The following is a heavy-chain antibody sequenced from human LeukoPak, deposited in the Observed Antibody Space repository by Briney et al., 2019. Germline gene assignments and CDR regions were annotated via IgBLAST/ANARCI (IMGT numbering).Heavy chain of an antibody. V-gene: IGHV5-51*01. CDR1: GYSFTSYW. Sequence: GESLKISCKGSGYSFTSYWIGWVRQMPGKGLEWMGIIYPGDSDTRYSPSFQGQVTISADKSISTAYLQWSSLKASDIAMYYCARPGGLRLGELSVLRYWGQGTLVTVSS. CDR2: IYPGDSDT. D-gene: IGHD3-16*02. CDR3: ARPGGLRLGELSVLRY. J-gene: IGHJ4*02.